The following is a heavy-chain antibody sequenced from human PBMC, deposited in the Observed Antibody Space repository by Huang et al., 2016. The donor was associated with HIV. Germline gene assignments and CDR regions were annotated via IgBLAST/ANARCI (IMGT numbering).Heavy chain of an antibody. J-gene: IGHJ4*02. Sequence: QLQLQESGPGQVKPSETLSLTCTVSGDFISSTNYYWGWIRQSPGKGLEWFGSVSQSGSTNYNPSLKSRVTLSVDTSRNQFSLRLNSVTAADTAVYYCASQHIGAAATWFWGRGTQVAVSS. CDR1: GDFISSTNYY. CDR3: ASQHIGAAATWF. D-gene: IGHD6-13*01. CDR2: VSQSGST. V-gene: IGHV4-39*01.